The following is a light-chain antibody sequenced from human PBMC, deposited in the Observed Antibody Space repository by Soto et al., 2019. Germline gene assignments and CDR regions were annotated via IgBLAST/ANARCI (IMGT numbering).Light chain of an antibody. Sequence: DIQMTQSPSTLSASVGDRVTVTCRASQTIDTWLAWYQQKPGKAPKLLIQDASYLESGVPSMFSGSGSGTEFTLTISSLQPDDFATYYCQQYHDYPRTFGQGPAAEIK. CDR2: DAS. V-gene: IGKV1-5*01. CDR1: QTIDTW. J-gene: IGKJ1*01. CDR3: QQYHDYPRT.